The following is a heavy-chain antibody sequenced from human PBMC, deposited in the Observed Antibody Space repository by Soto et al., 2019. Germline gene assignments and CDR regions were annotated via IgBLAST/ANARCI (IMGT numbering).Heavy chain of an antibody. CDR3: VRQPLAKLALYGMDA. J-gene: IGHJ6*02. Sequence: SQTLSLTCAISGDSVSANNAAWNWIRQSPSRGLEWLGRTYYRSKWNYDYAESVKSRLTITPDTSNNQFSLQLNSVTPEDAAVYYCVRQPLAKLALYGMDAWGQGTTVTVSS. V-gene: IGHV6-1*01. CDR2: TYYRSKWNY. CDR1: GDSVSANNAA. D-gene: IGHD6-6*01.